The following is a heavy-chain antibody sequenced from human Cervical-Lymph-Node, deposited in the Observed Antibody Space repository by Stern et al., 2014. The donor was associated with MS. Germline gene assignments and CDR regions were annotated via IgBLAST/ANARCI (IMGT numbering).Heavy chain of an antibody. J-gene: IGHJ4*02. CDR2: INPSDGST. CDR3: AREADA. CDR1: GYTFTSYY. V-gene: IGHV1-46*01. Sequence: QVQLVQSGAEVKTPGASVKVSCTASGYTFTSYYMHWVRQAPGQGLEWMGVINPSDGSTTYAQKIQGRVAMTRDTSTTTVYMELSSLRSEDTAVYYCAREADAWGQGTLVTVSS.